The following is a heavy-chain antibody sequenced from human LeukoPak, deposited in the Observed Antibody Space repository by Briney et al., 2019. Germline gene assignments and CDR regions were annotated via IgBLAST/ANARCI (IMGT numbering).Heavy chain of an antibody. CDR1: GYSINSGYY. CDR3: ARGKQRRFYYYYMDV. V-gene: IGHV4-38-2*02. Sequence: SETLSLICTVSGYSINSGYYWGWIRQPPGKGLEWIGSIYYSGSTYYNPSLKSRVTISVDTSKNQFSLKLSSVTAADTAVYYCARGKQRRFYYYYMDVWGKGTTVTVSS. J-gene: IGHJ6*03. CDR2: IYYSGST.